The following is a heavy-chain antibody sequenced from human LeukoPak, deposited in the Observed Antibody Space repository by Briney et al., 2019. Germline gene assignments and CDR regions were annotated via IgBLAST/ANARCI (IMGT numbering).Heavy chain of an antibody. D-gene: IGHD3-22*01. V-gene: IGHV4-59*01. CDR2: IYDSGTT. CDR3: AREGSSGYYPNWFDP. Sequence: SETLSLTCAVSGGSISGWYWSWIRQPPGKGLEWIGHIYDSGTTNYNPSLKSRVTMSVDSSKNQFSLKLTSVTAADTAVYYCAREGSSGYYPNWFDPWGQGTLVTVSS. J-gene: IGHJ5*02. CDR1: GGSISGWY.